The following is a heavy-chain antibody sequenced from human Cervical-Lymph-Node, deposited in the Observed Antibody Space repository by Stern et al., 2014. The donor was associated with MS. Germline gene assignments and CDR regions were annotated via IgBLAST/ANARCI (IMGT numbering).Heavy chain of an antibody. CDR3: AREKGGVRGVIISATPKYYFDY. Sequence: EVQLEESGGGLVQPGGSLRLSCAASGFTFSSYSMNWVRQAPGKGLEWVSYISSSSSTIYYADSVKGRFTISRDNAKNSLYLQMNSLRDEDTAVYYCAREKGGVRGVIISATPKYYFDYWGQGTLVTVSS. J-gene: IGHJ4*02. V-gene: IGHV3-48*02. CDR2: ISSSSSTI. CDR1: GFTFSSYS. D-gene: IGHD3-10*01.